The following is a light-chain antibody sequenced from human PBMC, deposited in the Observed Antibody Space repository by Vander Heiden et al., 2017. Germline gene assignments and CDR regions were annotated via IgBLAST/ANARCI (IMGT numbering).Light chain of an antibody. J-gene: IGLJ3*02. CDR1: SSNIGAGYD. CDR3: QSYDSSLSGSV. V-gene: IGLV1-40*01. Sequence: QSVLTPPPSVSGAPGQRVTLSCTGSSSNIGAGYDVHWYQQIPGTAPKLLIYGNSKRPSGVPDRVSGSKSGTSASLAITGLQAEDEADYYCQSYDSSLSGSVFGGGTKLTVL. CDR2: GNS.